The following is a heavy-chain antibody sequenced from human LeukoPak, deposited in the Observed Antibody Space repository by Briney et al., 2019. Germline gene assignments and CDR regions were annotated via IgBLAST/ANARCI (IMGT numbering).Heavy chain of an antibody. CDR3: ARYGGAAAGSFDY. J-gene: IGHJ4*02. CDR2: ISSSSSYI. V-gene: IGHV3-21*01. Sequence: GGSLRLSCAASGFTFSSYSMNWVRQAPGKGLEWVSSISSSSSYIYYADSVKGRFTISRDNAKNSLYLQMNSLRAEDTAVYYCARYGGAAAGSFDYWGQGTLVTVSS. D-gene: IGHD6-13*01. CDR1: GFTFSSYS.